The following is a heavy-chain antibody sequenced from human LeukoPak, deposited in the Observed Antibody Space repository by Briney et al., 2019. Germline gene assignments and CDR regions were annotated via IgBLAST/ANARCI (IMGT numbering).Heavy chain of an antibody. CDR2: IYSRGNT. V-gene: IGHV4-39*07. Sequence: SDTLSLTCTVSGASISSSSSYWGWIRQPPGEGLEWLGNIYSRGNTYYKPSLRSRVTISIDTSKNQFSLRLTSVTAADTAVYYCARDPFQYDSSGYYFPLWGQGTLVTVSS. CDR3: ARDPFQYDSSGYYFPL. D-gene: IGHD3-22*01. J-gene: IGHJ4*02. CDR1: GASISSSSSY.